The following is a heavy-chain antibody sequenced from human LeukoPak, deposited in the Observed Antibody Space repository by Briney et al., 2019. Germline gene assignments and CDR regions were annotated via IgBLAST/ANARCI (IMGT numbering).Heavy chain of an antibody. CDR1: GFTFTNYA. CDR2: ISGGGFAP. D-gene: IGHD3-10*01. Sequence: GGSLRLSCAASGFTFTNYAMSWVRQAPGKGLEWVSVISGGGFAPYYADCVKGRFIISRDNSKNTLYLQMNGLRGDGTAVYYCAKHTIVRGDAYGMDVWGQGTTVTVSS. CDR3: AKHTIVRGDAYGMDV. J-gene: IGHJ6*02. V-gene: IGHV3-23*01.